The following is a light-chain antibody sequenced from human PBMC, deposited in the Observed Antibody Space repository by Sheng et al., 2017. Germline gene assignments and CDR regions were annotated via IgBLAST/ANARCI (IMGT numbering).Light chain of an antibody. Sequence: AIRMTQSPSSFSASTGDRVTITCRASQGISSYLAWYQQKPGKAPKLLIYAASTLQSGVPSRFSGSGSGTEFTLTISCLQSEDFATYFCLQHNTDPPTFGQGTTVDIK. V-gene: IGKV1-8*01. CDR2: AAS. CDR1: QGISSY. J-gene: IGKJ1*01. CDR3: LQHNTDPPT.